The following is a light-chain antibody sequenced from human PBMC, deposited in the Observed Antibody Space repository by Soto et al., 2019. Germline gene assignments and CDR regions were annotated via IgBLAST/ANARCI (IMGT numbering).Light chain of an antibody. V-gene: IGKV1-12*01. CDR3: QQVDSYPRT. Sequence: DIQMTQSPSSVSASVGDRVTITCRASRGISSWLAWYQQKPGKAPTVLIYASSTLQTGVPSRFSGSGSGTDFSLTISSLHPEDVATYYCQQVDSYPRTFGQGTKVDI. J-gene: IGKJ1*01. CDR1: RGISSW. CDR2: ASS.